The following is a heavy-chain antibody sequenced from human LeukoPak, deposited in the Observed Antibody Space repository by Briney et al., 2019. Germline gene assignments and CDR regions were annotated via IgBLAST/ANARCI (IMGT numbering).Heavy chain of an antibody. CDR1: GFTFSSYA. D-gene: IGHD5-24*01. J-gene: IGHJ4*02. CDR3: AKRGDGYFYYFDY. V-gene: IGHV3-23*01. Sequence: GGSLRLSCVASGFTFSSYAMNWVRQAPGKGLEWVSTISGSGGSTYYADSVKGRFTISRDNSKNTLYLRMNSLRAEDTAVYYCAKRGDGYFYYFDYWGQGTLVTVSS. CDR2: ISGSGGST.